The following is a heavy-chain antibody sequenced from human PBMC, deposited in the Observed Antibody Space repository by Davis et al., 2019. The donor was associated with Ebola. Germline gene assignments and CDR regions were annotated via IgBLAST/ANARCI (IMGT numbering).Heavy chain of an antibody. D-gene: IGHD5-18*01. V-gene: IGHV3-21*01. CDR1: GFTFSSYS. J-gene: IGHJ4*02. Sequence: GESLKISRAASGFTFSSYSMNWVRQAPGKGLEWVSSISSSSSYIYYADSVKGRFTISRDNSKNTLYLQMNSLRAEDTAVYYCAKGKDTAMVYVPHDYWGQGTLVTVSS. CDR2: ISSSSSYI. CDR3: AKGKDTAMVYVPHDY.